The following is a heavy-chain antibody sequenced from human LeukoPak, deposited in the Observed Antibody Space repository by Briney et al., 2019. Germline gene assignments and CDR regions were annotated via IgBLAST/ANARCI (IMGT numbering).Heavy chain of an antibody. D-gene: IGHD3/OR15-3a*01. V-gene: IGHV3-30*18. CDR3: AKGRRMIWDWFDP. CDR1: GFTFSSYG. J-gene: IGHJ5*02. CDR2: ITYYGSNT. Sequence: GGSLRLSCAASGFTFSSYGMHWVRQAPGKRRQWVAGITYYGSNTYYADSVNGRFIISSDNSKNQLYMKMNSLRAEDTAVYYCAKGRRMIWDWFDPWGQGTLVTVSS.